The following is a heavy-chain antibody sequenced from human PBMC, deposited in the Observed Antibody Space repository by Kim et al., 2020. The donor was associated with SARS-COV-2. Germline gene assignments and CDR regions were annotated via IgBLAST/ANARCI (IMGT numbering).Heavy chain of an antibody. J-gene: IGHJ4*02. CDR3: AQDGIGLWFGELSSYYFDY. Sequence: GRFTITRDKSTHTLYLQMNSLRAEDTAVYYCAQDGIGLWFGELSSYYFDYWGQGTLVTVSS. V-gene: IGHV3-33*03. D-gene: IGHD3-10*01.